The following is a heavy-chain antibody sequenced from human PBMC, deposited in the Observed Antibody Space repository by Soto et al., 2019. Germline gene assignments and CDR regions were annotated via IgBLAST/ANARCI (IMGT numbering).Heavy chain of an antibody. Sequence: EVQLVESGGGLVKPGGSPRLSCAASGFTFSSYSMNWVRQAPGKGLEWVSSISSSSSYIYYADSVKGRFTISRDNAKNSLYLQMNSLRAEDTAVYYCARDSLTYGDVNWGQGTLVTVSS. CDR2: ISSSSSYI. J-gene: IGHJ4*02. CDR3: ARDSLTYGDVN. CDR1: GFTFSSYS. V-gene: IGHV3-21*01. D-gene: IGHD4-17*01.